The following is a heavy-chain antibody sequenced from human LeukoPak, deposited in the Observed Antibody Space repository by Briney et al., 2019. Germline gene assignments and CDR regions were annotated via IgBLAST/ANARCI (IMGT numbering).Heavy chain of an antibody. CDR3: ARRANCGGDCYSFDP. CDR1: GYSISSYYH. V-gene: IGHV4-38-2*01. D-gene: IGHD2-21*01. J-gene: IGHJ5*02. Sequence: PSETLSLTCAVSGYSISSYYHWGWIRQPPGKGLEGIGSISHSGSTYYKPSLKSRVTISVDTSKNLFSLKLSSVTASDTAVYYCARRANCGGDCYSFDPWGQGTLVTVSS. CDR2: ISHSGST.